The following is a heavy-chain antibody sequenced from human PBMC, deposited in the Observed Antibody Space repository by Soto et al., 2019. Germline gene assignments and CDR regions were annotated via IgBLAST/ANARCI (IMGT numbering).Heavy chain of an antibody. CDR3: AGDPDSHYNDSHASSYP. D-gene: IGHD3-22*01. Sequence: GASVKVSCKASGGTFSTYTITWVRQAPGQGLEWMGRIIPIIGIINYAQKFQGRVTITADKFTGTAYMELTRLRSDDTAVYYCAGDPDSHYNDSHASSYPWGQGTLLTVSS. CDR2: IIPIIGII. J-gene: IGHJ5*02. V-gene: IGHV1-69*04. CDR1: GGTFSTYT.